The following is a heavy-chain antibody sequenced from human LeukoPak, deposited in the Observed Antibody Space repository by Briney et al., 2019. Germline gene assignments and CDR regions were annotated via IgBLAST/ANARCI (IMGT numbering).Heavy chain of an antibody. CDR1: GFTFSNYG. D-gene: IGHD3-10*01. CDR3: AKDKDYFASGSYYNVPEV. CDR2: ISGSGGDT. V-gene: IGHV3-NL1*01. Sequence: PGRSLRLSCAASGFTFSNYGMHWVRQAPGKGLEWVSGISGSGGDTYYADSVKGRSTISRDNSKNTLYLQMNSLRAEDTAVYYCAKDKDYFASGSYYNVPEVWGQGTLVTVSS. J-gene: IGHJ4*02.